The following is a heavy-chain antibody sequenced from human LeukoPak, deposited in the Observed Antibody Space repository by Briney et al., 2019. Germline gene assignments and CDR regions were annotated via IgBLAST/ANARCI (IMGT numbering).Heavy chain of an antibody. D-gene: IGHD3-10*01. V-gene: IGHV6-1*01. Sequence: SQTLSLTCAISGDSFSSNSAAWNCIRQSPSRGLESLGRTYYRAKWYNDYAVSVKSRITFITDTSKNQFSLTMKSMTPEDTAVYYCARLNYGFEYCGQRALGTVSS. J-gene: IGHJ4*02. CDR3: ARLNYGFEY. CDR2: TYYRAKWYN. CDR1: GDSFSSNSAA.